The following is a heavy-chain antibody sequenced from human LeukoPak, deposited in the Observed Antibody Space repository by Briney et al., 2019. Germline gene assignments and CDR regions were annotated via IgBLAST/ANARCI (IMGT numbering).Heavy chain of an antibody. CDR3: ARESSGAGGAFDI. V-gene: IGHV3-48*03. CDR2: ISSSGSTI. Sequence: GGSLRLSCAASGFTFSGYEMSWVRQAPGKGLEWVSYISSSGSTIYYADSVKGRFTISRDNAKNSLYLQMISLRAEDTAVYYCARESSGAGGAFDIWGQGTMVTVSS. CDR1: GFTFSGYE. J-gene: IGHJ3*02. D-gene: IGHD3-22*01.